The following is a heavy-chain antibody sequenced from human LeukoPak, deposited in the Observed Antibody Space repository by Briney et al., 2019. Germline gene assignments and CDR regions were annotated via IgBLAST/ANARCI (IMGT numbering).Heavy chain of an antibody. V-gene: IGHV4-59*12. D-gene: IGHD2-2*01. J-gene: IGHJ6*02. CDR3: ASSTRPNYYGMDV. CDR1: GGSISSYY. Sequence: SETLSLTCTVSGGSISSYYWSWIRQPPGKGLEWIGYIYYSGSTNYNPSLKSRVTISVDTSKNQFSLKLSSVTAADTAVYYCASSTRPNYYGMDVWGQGTTVTVSS. CDR2: IYYSGST.